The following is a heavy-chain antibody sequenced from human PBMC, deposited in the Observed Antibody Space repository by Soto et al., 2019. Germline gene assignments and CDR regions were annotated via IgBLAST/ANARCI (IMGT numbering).Heavy chain of an antibody. CDR3: ARLGGYLHALDS. CDR1: GGSITPYY. D-gene: IGHD3-22*01. Sequence: QVQLQESGPGLVKPSETLSLTCTVSGGSITPYYWIWIRQPPGKGLEWIGYIYFAGTTTYNPSLKSRVSMSVDTSENQFSLKLTSVTAADTAVYYCARLGGYLHALDSWGQGTLVTVSS. V-gene: IGHV4-59*08. CDR2: IYFAGTT. J-gene: IGHJ4*02.